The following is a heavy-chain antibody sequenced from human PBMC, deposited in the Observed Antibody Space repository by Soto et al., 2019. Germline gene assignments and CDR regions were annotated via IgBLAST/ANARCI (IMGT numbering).Heavy chain of an antibody. Sequence: PGGSLRLSCAASGFTFSSYSMNWVRQAPGKGLEWVSSISSSSSYIYYADSVKGRFTISRDNAKNSLYLQMNSLRAEDTAVYYCARGPRYSSSWYEYPNWFDPWGQGTLVTVSS. CDR1: GFTFSSYS. D-gene: IGHD6-13*01. J-gene: IGHJ5*02. CDR2: ISSSSSYI. V-gene: IGHV3-21*01. CDR3: ARGPRYSSSWYEYPNWFDP.